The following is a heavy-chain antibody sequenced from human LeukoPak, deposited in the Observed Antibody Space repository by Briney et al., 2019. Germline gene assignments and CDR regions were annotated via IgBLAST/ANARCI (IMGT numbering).Heavy chain of an antibody. D-gene: IGHD5-12*01. CDR2: INHSGST. CDR3: ARGGDTSYDYFYFDY. J-gene: IGHJ4*02. CDR1: GGSFSGYY. Sequence: SETLSLTCAVYGGSFSGYYWSWIRQPPGKGLEWIGEINHSGSTNYNPSLKSRVTISVDTSENQFSLKLSSVTAADTAVYYCARGGDTSYDYFYFDYWGQGTLVTVSS. V-gene: IGHV4-34*01.